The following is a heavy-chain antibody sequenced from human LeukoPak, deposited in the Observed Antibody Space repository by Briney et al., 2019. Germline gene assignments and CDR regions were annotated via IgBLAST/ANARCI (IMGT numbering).Heavy chain of an antibody. CDR1: GGSISSYY. D-gene: IGHD3-22*01. CDR3: ARGGDYYDSSGYPFDY. Sequence: PSETLSLTCTVSGGSISSYYWSWIRQPAGKGLEWIGRIYTSGSTNYNPSLKSRVTMSVDTSKNQFSLKLSSVTAADTAVYHCARGGDYYDSSGYPFDYWGQGTLVTVSS. CDR2: IYTSGST. J-gene: IGHJ4*02. V-gene: IGHV4-4*07.